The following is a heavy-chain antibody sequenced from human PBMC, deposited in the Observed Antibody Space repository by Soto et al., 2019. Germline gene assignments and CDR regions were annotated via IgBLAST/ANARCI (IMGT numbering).Heavy chain of an antibody. J-gene: IGHJ4*02. D-gene: IGHD5-18*01. CDR1: GGSISSGGYY. CDR2: IFYSGST. CDR3: AIKGYSYGSAFDY. V-gene: IGHV4-31*03. Sequence: SETLSLTCTVSGGSISSGGYYWSWIRQHPGKGLEWIGYIFYSGSTYYNPSLKSRVTISVDTSKNQFSLKLSSVTAADTAVYYCAIKGYSYGSAFDYWGQGTLVTVSS.